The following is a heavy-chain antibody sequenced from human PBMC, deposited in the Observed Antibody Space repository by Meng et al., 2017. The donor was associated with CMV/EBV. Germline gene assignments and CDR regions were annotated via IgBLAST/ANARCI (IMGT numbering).Heavy chain of an antibody. CDR2: INHNSGGT. Sequence: SCKASGYTFTGYYMHWVRQAPGQGLEWMGWINHNSGGTNYAQKFQGRVTMTRDTSISTAYMELSRLRSDDTAVYYCARDFLTNWFDPWGQGTLVTVSS. CDR1: GYTFTGYY. J-gene: IGHJ5*02. V-gene: IGHV1-2*02. CDR3: ARDFLTNWFDP.